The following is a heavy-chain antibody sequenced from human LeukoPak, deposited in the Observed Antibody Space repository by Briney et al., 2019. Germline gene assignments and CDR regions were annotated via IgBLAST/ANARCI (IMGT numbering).Heavy chain of an antibody. CDR2: IKQDGSEK. J-gene: IGHJ3*02. CDR1: GFTFSDYY. V-gene: IGHV3-7*05. CDR3: VRDQGAFDM. Sequence: GGSLRLSCAASGFTFSDYYMSWIRQAPGKGLEWVANIKQDGSEKYFVDSLRGRFTISRDNAKNSLFLQMNSLRAEDTAVYYCVRDQGAFDMWGQGTVVTVSS.